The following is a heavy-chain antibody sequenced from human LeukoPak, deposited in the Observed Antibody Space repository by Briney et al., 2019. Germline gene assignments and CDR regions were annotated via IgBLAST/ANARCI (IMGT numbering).Heavy chain of an antibody. CDR3: ATVVDPLRSGSRFDAFDI. Sequence: GGSLRLSCAASGFTFSSYDMHWVRQATGKGLEWVSAIGTAGDTYYPGSVKGRFTISRENAKNSLYLQMNSLRAGDTAVYYCATVVDPLRSGSRFDAFDIWGQGTMVTVSS. CDR1: GFTFSSYD. D-gene: IGHD1-26*01. CDR2: IGTAGDT. J-gene: IGHJ3*02. V-gene: IGHV3-13*01.